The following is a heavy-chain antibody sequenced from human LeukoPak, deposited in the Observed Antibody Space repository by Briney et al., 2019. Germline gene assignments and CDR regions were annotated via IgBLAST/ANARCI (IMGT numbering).Heavy chain of an antibody. CDR2: INPNSGGT. CDR1: GYTFTGYY. V-gene: IGHV1-2*02. J-gene: IGHJ6*03. CDR3: ARGFRYYDILTGPNYYMDV. D-gene: IGHD3-9*01. Sequence: GASVKVSCKASGYTFTGYYMHWVRQAPGQGLEWMGWINPNSGGTNYAQKFQGRVTMTRDTSISTAYMELSRLRSDDTAVYYCARGFRYYDILTGPNYYMDVWGKGTTVTISS.